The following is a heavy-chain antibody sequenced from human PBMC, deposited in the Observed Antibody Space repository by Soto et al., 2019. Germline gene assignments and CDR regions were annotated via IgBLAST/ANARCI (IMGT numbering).Heavy chain of an antibody. CDR2: TYYRSKWYN. CDR1: GDSVSSNSAA. J-gene: IGHJ6*02. CDR3: ARGAAGSYYYYYGMDV. V-gene: IGHV6-1*01. D-gene: IGHD1-26*01. Sequence: SQTLSLTCAISGDSVSSNSAAWNWIRQSPSRGLKWLGRTYYRSKWYNDYAVSVKSRITINPDTSKNQFSLQLNSVTPEDTAVYYCARGAAGSYYYYYGMDVWGQGTTVTVSS.